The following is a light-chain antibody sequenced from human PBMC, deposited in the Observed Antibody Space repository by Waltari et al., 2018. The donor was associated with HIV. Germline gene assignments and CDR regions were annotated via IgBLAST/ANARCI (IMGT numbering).Light chain of an antibody. CDR1: QNIGSH. Sequence: EIVLTQSPVTLSLSPGERATLSCRAGQNIGSHLAWYQQKPGLAPRLLIFDASSRATGIPARFSGGGSGTDFTLTISSLEPEDFAVYFCQQRSNWPPSLTFGGGTKVEIK. CDR2: DAS. CDR3: QQRSNWPPSLT. V-gene: IGKV3-11*01. J-gene: IGKJ4*01.